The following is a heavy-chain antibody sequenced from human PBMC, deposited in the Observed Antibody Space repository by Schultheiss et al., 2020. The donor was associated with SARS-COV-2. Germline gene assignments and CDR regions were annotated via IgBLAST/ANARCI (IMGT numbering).Heavy chain of an antibody. V-gene: IGHV4-39*01. J-gene: IGHJ6*02. D-gene: IGHD2-2*02. CDR2: IYYSGST. CDR1: GGSISSSSYY. Sequence: SETLSLTCTVSGGSISSSSYYWGWIRQPPGKGLEWIGSIYYSGSTYYNPSLKSRVTISVDTSKNQFSLKLSSVTAADTAVYYCARGRYCSSTSCYNGNGYYYYGMDVWGQGTTVTVSS. CDR3: ARGRYCSSTSCYNGNGYYYYGMDV.